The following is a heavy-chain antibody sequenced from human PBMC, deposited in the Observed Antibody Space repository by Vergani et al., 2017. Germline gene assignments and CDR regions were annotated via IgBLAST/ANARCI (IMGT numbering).Heavy chain of an antibody. V-gene: IGHV3-9*01. J-gene: IGHJ3*02. CDR2: ISWNSGSI. Sequence: VQLVESGGGLVQPGRSLRLSCAASGFTFDDYAMHWVRQAPGKGLEWVSGISWNSGSIGYADSVKGRFTISRDNAKNSLYLQMNSLRAEDTALYYCAKDRRRIVVVPAAIEVDAFDIWGQGTMVTVSS. D-gene: IGHD2-2*01. CDR3: AKDRRRIVVVPAAIEVDAFDI. CDR1: GFTFDDYA.